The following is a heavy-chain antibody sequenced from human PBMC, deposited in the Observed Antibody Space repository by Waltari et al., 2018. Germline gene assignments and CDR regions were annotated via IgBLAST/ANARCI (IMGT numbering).Heavy chain of an antibody. Sequence: EVQLLESGGGLVQPGGSLRLSCAASGFTFSSYAMRWVRQAPGKGLEWVSVIYSGGNSTYYADSVKGRFTISRDNSKNTLYLQMNSLRAEDTAVYYCAKGIAAAGPFDYWGQGTLVTVSS. V-gene: IGHV3-23*03. CDR3: AKGIAAAGPFDY. CDR1: GFTFSSYA. J-gene: IGHJ4*02. D-gene: IGHD6-13*01. CDR2: IYSGGNST.